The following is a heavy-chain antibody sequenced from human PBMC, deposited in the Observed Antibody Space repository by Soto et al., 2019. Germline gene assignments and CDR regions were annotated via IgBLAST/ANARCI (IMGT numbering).Heavy chain of an antibody. CDR3: ASLGYCSGGSCYSYPYYYYGMDV. D-gene: IGHD2-15*01. J-gene: IGHJ6*02. CDR1: GGTFISYA. Sequence: ASVKVSCKASGGTFISYAISWVRQAPGQGLEWMGGIIPIFGTANYAQKFQGRVTITADESTSTAYMELSSLRSEDTAVYYCASLGYCSGGSCYSYPYYYYGMDVWGQGTTVTVSS. V-gene: IGHV1-69*13. CDR2: IIPIFGTA.